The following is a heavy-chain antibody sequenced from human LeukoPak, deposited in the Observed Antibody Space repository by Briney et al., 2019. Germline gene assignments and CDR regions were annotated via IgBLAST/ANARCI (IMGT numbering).Heavy chain of an antibody. D-gene: IGHD3-22*01. CDR2: IYYSGST. J-gene: IGHJ4*02. CDR3: ARATDYYDSSGYLYYFDY. CDR1: GGSISSGDYY. V-gene: IGHV4-30-4*01. Sequence: SQTLSLTCTVSGGSISSGDYYWSWIRQPPGKGLEWIGYIYYSGSTYYNPSLKSRVTISVDTSKNQFSLKLSSVTAADTAVYYCARATDYYDSSGYLYYFDYWGQGTLVTVSS.